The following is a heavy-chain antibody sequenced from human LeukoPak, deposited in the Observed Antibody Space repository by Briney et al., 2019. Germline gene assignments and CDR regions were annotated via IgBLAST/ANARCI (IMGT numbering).Heavy chain of an antibody. Sequence: SETLSLTCTVSGGSISSNYWSWIRQPPGKGLEWIGYMYYSGSTNYNPSLKSRVTISVDTSKNQFSLKLSSVTAADTAVYYCARGTVTYYYMDVWGKGTTVTISS. V-gene: IGHV4-59*01. CDR2: MYYSGST. J-gene: IGHJ6*03. CDR1: GGSISSNY. D-gene: IGHD2-2*01. CDR3: ARGTVTYYYMDV.